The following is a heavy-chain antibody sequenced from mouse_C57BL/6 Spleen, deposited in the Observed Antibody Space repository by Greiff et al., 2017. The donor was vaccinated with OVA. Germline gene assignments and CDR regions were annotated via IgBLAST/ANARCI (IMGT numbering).Heavy chain of an antibody. CDR3: ARHGPFITTVVYYAMDY. V-gene: IGHV1-62-2*01. Sequence: VQLVESGAELVKPGASVKLSCKASGYTFTEYTIHWVKQRSGQGLEWIGWFYPGSGSIKYNEKFKDKATLTADKSSSTVYMELSRLTSEDSAVYFCARHGPFITTVVYYAMDYWGQGTSVTVSS. D-gene: IGHD1-1*01. J-gene: IGHJ4*01. CDR1: GYTFTEYT. CDR2: FYPGSGSI.